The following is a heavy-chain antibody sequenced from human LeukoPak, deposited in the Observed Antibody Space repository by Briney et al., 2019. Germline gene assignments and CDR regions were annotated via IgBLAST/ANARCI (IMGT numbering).Heavy chain of an antibody. CDR2: IYTSGST. CDR3: ARGGFGDLDPGTVFDY. D-gene: IGHD3-10*01. Sequence: SPSETLSLTCTVSGGSISSGSYYWSWIRQPAGKGLEWTGRIYTSGSTNYNPSLKSRVTISVDTSKNQFSLKLSSVTAADTAVYYCARGGFGDLDPGTVFDYWGQGTLVTVSS. CDR1: GGSISSGSYY. V-gene: IGHV4-61*02. J-gene: IGHJ4*02.